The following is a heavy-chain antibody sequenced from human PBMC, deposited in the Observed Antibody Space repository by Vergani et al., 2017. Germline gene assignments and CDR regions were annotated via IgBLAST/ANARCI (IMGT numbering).Heavy chain of an antibody. V-gene: IGHV3-21*01. CDR3: ARGRLRDLDY. Sequence: EVQLVESGGGLVQPGGSLRLSCSASGFTFSSYGMNWVRQAPGKGLEWVSSISSSSSYIYYADSVKGRFTISRDNAKNSLYLQMNSLRAEDTAVYYCARGRLRDLDYWGQGTLVTVSS. J-gene: IGHJ4*02. CDR1: GFTFSSYG. CDR2: ISSSSSYI. D-gene: IGHD5-18*01.